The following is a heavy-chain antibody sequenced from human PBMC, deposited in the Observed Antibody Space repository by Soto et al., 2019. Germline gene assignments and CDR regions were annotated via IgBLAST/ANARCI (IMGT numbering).Heavy chain of an antibody. CDR3: TRKRFGMDV. CDR1: GFTFSNSW. CDR2: IKEDGSEK. J-gene: IGHJ6*02. V-gene: IGHV3-7*03. Sequence: EVQLVESGGGLVQPGESLRLSCAASGFTFSNSWMSWVRQAPGKGLEWVANIKEDGSEKDYVDPVKGRFTITRDNAKNALYLQINNLRAEDTAVYFCTRKRFGMDVWGQGTTVTVSS.